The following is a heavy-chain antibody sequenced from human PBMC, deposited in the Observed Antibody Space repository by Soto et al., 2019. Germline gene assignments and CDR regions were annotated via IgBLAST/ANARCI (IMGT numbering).Heavy chain of an antibody. J-gene: IGHJ4*02. CDR2: ISAYNGNT. Sequence: ASVKVSCKASGYTFTSYGISWVRQAPGQGLEWMGWISAYNGNTNYAQKLQGRVAMTTDTSTSTAYMELRSLRSDDTAVYYCARGYYYDSSGPLDYWGQGTLVTVSS. D-gene: IGHD3-22*01. V-gene: IGHV1-18*01. CDR3: ARGYYYDSSGPLDY. CDR1: GYTFTSYG.